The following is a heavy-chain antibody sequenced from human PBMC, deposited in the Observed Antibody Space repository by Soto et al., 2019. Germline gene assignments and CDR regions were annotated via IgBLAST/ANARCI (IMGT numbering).Heavy chain of an antibody. V-gene: IGHV4-34*01. Sequence: PSETLSLTCAVYGGSFSGYYWSWIRQPPGKGLEWIGEINHSGSTNYNPSLKSRVTISVDTSKNQFSLKLSSVTAADTAVYYCARGYGSGSYSGKLNWFDPWGQGTLVTAPQ. CDR2: INHSGST. CDR1: GGSFSGYY. J-gene: IGHJ5*02. D-gene: IGHD3-10*01. CDR3: ARGYGSGSYSGKLNWFDP.